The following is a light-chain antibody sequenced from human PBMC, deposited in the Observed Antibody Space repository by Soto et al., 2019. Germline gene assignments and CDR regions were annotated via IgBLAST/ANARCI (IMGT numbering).Light chain of an antibody. J-gene: IGKJ1*01. Sequence: DIQMTQSPSSLSASVGDRVTITCRASQSISSYLNWYQQKPGKAPKLLIYAASSLQSGVPSRFSGRASGTDFTRTISSLQPEDFATYYCQQSHGTFGQGTKVEIK. CDR1: QSISSY. CDR3: QQSHGT. V-gene: IGKV1-39*01. CDR2: AAS.